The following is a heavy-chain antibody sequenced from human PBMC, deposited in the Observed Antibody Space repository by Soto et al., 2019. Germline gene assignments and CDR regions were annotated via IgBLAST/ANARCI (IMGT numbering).Heavy chain of an antibody. CDR2: MNPNSGNT. V-gene: IGHV1-8*01. CDR1: GYTFTSYD. D-gene: IGHD5-12*01. J-gene: IGHJ6*03. CDR3: ARTLYDPSYYYYMDV. Sequence: EASVKVSCTASGYTFTSYDINWVRQATGQGLEWMGWMNPNSGNTGYAQKFQGRVTMTRNTSISTAYMELSSLRSEDTAVYYCARTLYDPSYYYYMDVWGKGTTVTVSS.